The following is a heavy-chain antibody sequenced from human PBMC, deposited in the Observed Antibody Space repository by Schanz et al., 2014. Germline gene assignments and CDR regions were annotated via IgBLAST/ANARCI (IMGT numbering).Heavy chain of an antibody. J-gene: IGHJ6*03. CDR2: IYSSGST. D-gene: IGHD3-10*01. V-gene: IGHV4-4*07. Sequence: QVHLQESGPGLVKPSETLSLTCTVSGGSISNNYWGWIRQPPGKGLEWIGNIYSSGSTNYNPSLKSRVPRSLDTSKNHFSRKLSAVAAADTAVYYCARGAGGGSGTYYGAYYNYYYMDVWGKGTTVTVSS. CDR1: GGSISNNY. CDR3: ARGAGGGSGTYYGAYYNYYYMDV.